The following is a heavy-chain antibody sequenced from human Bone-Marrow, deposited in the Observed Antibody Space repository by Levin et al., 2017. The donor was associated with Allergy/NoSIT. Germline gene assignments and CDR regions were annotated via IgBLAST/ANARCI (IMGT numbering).Heavy chain of an antibody. J-gene: IGHJ6*02. CDR3: ARDVGVSFYCYGMDV. V-gene: IGHV4-61*08. D-gene: IGHD2-15*01. CDR1: GTFVSIDDYY. CDR2: VYNSGST. Sequence: SETLSLTCSVSGTFVSIDDYYWTWIRQSPGTGLEWIGYVYNSGSTNYNPSLESRVTISADTSRNAFSLKLTSVTAADTAVDYCARDVGVSFYCYGMDVWGQGTTVIVSS.